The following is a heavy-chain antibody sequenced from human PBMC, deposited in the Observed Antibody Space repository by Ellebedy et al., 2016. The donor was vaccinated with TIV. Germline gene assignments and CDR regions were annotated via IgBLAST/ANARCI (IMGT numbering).Heavy chain of an antibody. CDR3: AREVGYYYYGMDV. J-gene: IGHJ6*02. CDR1: GYTFTSYA. CDR2: INAGNGNT. Sequence: ASVKVSXXASGYTFTSYAMHWVRQAPGQRLEWMGWINAGNGNTKYSQKFQGRVTITRDTSASTAYMELSSLRSEDTAVYYCAREVGYYYYGMDVWGQGTTVTVSS. D-gene: IGHD1-26*01. V-gene: IGHV1-3*01.